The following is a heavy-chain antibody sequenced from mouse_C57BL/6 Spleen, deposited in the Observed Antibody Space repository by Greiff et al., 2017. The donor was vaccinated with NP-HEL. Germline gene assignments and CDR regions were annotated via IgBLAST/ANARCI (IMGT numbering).Heavy chain of an antibody. CDR2: IDPSDSET. Sequence: VQLQQPGAELVRPGSSVKLSCKASGYTFTSYWMHWVKQRPIQGLEWIGNIDPSDSETHYNQKFKDKATLTVDKSSSTAYMQLSSLTSEDSAVYYSARDYGSSYYAMDYWGQGTSVTVSS. D-gene: IGHD1-1*01. V-gene: IGHV1-52*01. CDR3: ARDYGSSYYAMDY. CDR1: GYTFTSYW. J-gene: IGHJ4*01.